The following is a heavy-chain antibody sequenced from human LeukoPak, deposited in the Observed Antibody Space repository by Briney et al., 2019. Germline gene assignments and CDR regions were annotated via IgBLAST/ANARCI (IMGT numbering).Heavy chain of an antibody. CDR1: GGTFSGYY. V-gene: IGHV4-34*01. Sequence: PSETLSLTCAVYGGTFSGYYWSWIRQPPGKGLEWIGEINHSGSTNYNPSLKSRVTISLDTSKNQFSLKLSSVTAADTAVYYCARQGGSSSPLAVWGQGTLVTVSS. D-gene: IGHD6-13*01. J-gene: IGHJ4*02. CDR2: INHSGST. CDR3: ARQGGSSSPLAV.